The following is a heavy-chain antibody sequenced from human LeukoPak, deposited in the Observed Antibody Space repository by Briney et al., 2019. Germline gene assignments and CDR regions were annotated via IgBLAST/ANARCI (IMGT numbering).Heavy chain of an antibody. D-gene: IGHD2-8*01. J-gene: IGHJ4*02. Sequence: PGGSLRLSCTASGFTFSVYSMIWVRQAPGTGLEWLSYIKNSSSVISYADSVRGRFTTSRDNAKNSLYLQMNSLRDEDTGVYYCARVRRNGYCDYWGRGTLVTVSS. CDR3: ARVRRNGYCDY. V-gene: IGHV3-48*02. CDR2: IKNSSSVI. CDR1: GFTFSVYS.